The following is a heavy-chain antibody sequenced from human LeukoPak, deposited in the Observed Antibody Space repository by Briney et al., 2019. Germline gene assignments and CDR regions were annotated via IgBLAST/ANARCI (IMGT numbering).Heavy chain of an antibody. CDR3: AKAPEVGHVGRGYFLN. Sequence: GGSWRPSCAVSELDLGAYARAWVRQAPGKGLEWVSYIIASSSATYYAESVKGRFTISRDNAKNSLYLQMNSLRAEDTAVYNCAKAPEVGHVGRGYFLNWGHGTLVTVSS. CDR2: IIASSSAT. V-gene: IGHV3-48*04. CDR1: ELDLGAYA. J-gene: IGHJ4*01. D-gene: IGHD3-22*01.